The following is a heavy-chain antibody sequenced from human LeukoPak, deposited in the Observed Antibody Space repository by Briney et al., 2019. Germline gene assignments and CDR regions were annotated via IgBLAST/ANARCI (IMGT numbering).Heavy chain of an antibody. CDR3: ARDSWSLDY. J-gene: IGHJ4*02. V-gene: IGHV3-33*01. D-gene: IGHD6-13*01. CDR2: IWYDGGNK. CDR1: GFTSSSYG. Sequence: PGRSLRLSCAASGFTSSSYGMHWGRDAPGKGLERVAVIWYDGGNKYYADSVNGRFNISRDNSKNTLYLQMNSLRAEDTAVYYCARDSWSLDYWGQGTLVTVSS.